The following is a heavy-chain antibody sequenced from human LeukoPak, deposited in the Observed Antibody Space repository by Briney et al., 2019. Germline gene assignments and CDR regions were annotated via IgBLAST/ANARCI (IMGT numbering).Heavy chain of an antibody. CDR1: GFMFSSTT. D-gene: IGHD1-14*01. J-gene: IGHJ5*02. Sequence: PGGSLRLSCAASGFMFSSTTMRWVRQPPGKGLEWVSSITTSSGDNTYYADSVKGRFTISRDNSKNTLYLQMNSLRAEDTAIYYCAKYKYNTASGPFDLWGQGALVTVSS. V-gene: IGHV3-23*01. CDR3: AKYKYNTASGPFDL. CDR2: ITTSSGDNT.